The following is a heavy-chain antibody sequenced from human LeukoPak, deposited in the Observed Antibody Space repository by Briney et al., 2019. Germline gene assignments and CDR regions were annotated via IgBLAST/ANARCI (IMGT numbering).Heavy chain of an antibody. V-gene: IGHV1-2*02. D-gene: IGHD2-15*01. J-gene: IGHJ4*02. CDR3: ARLEDGGYCSGGSCYKNY. CDR2: INPNSGGT. Sequence: ASVKVSCKASGYTFTGYYMHWVRQAPGQGLEWMGWINPNSGGTNYAQKFQGRVTMTRDTSISTAYMELSRLRSDDTAVYYCARLEDGGYCSGGSCYKNYWGQGTLVTVSP. CDR1: GYTFTGYY.